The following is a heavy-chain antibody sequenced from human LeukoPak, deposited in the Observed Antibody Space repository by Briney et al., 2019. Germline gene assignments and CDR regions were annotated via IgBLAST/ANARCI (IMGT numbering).Heavy chain of an antibody. Sequence: GGSLRLSCAASGFTFSNAWMTWVRQAPGKGLEWVGRIKSKTAGGTTDYAAPVKGRFTISRDDSKNTLFLHMNSLKAEDTAMYYCTSIYYWGQGTLVTVSS. CDR1: GFTFSNAW. J-gene: IGHJ4*02. CDR2: IKSKTAGGTT. V-gene: IGHV3-15*01. CDR3: TSIYY.